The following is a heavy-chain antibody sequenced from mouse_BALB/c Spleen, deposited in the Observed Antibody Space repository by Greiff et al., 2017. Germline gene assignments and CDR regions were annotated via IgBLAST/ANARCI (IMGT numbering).Heavy chain of an antibody. J-gene: IGHJ4*01. CDR2: ISYSCST. D-gene: IGHD2-4*01. CDR3: ARTDYDYDVSAMDY. CDR1: GYSITSDYA. V-gene: IGHV3-2*02. Sequence: EVKLMESGPGLVKPSQSLSLTCTVTGYSITSDYAWNWIRQFPGNKLEWMGYISYSCSTSYNPSLKSRISITRDTSKNQFFLQLNSVTNEDTATYYCARTDYDYDVSAMDYWGQGTSVTVSS.